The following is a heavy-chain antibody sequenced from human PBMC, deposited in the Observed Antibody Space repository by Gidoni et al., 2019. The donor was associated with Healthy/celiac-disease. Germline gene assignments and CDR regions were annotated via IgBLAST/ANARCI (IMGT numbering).Heavy chain of an antibody. CDR1: GYTFTSYY. D-gene: IGHD3-10*01. J-gene: IGHJ5*02. CDR3: AREGVRGVIDWFDP. V-gene: IGHV1-46*01. CDR2: IQPSGGST. Sequence: VQLVQSGAAVKKPAASVKVSSKASGYTFTSYYIHWVRQPPGHGLEWMGIIQPSGGSTSYAQKLQGRVTMTRDTSTSTVCMELSSVESEDTAVYYWAREGVRGVIDWFDPWGQGTLVTVSS.